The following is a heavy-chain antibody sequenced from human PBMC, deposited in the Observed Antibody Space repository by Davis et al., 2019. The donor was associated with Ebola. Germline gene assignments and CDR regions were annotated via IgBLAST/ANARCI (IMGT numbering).Heavy chain of an antibody. V-gene: IGHV3-15*07. CDR1: GFTFSNAW. Sequence: GESLKISCAVSGFTFSNAWMNWVRQAPGKGLEWVGRIKSKIDGGTTDYAAPVKGRFTISRDDSKNTLYLQMNSLKTEDTAVYYCTSSAVAGTYDYWGQGTLVTVSS. CDR3: TSSAVAGTYDY. J-gene: IGHJ4*02. D-gene: IGHD6-19*01. CDR2: IKSKIDGGTT.